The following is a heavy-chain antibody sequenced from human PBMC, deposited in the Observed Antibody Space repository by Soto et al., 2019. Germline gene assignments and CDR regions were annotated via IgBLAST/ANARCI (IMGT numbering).Heavy chain of an antibody. V-gene: IGHV1-18*01. D-gene: IGHD6-19*01. CDR1: GYSFTNYG. CDR2: ISAYNGNT. J-gene: IGHJ6*03. CDR3: ARDRGVAPPVAGNTHYYYYMDV. Sequence: QDQLVQSGVEVKKPGASVKVSCKASGYSFTNYGITWVRQAPGQGFEWMGWISAYNGNTNYAQKFQGRVTMTTDASTSTADVELRSLRSDDTAVYYCARDRGVAPPVAGNTHYYYYMDVWGKGTTVTVSS.